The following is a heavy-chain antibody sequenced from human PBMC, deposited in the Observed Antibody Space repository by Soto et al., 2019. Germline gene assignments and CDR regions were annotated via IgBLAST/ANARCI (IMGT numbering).Heavy chain of an antibody. V-gene: IGHV1-2*04. J-gene: IGHJ3*02. CDR3: ARVGYSSSWYVAFDI. CDR2: INPNSGGT. CDR1: GYTFTSYD. D-gene: IGHD6-13*01. Sequence: GASVKVSCKASGYTFTSYDINWVRQAPGQGLEWMGWINPNSGGTNYAQKFQGWVTMTRDTSISTAYMELSRLRSDDTAVYYCARVGYSSSWYVAFDIWGQGTMVTVSS.